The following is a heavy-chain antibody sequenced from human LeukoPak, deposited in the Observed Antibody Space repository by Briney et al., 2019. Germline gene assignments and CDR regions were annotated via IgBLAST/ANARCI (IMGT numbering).Heavy chain of an antibody. CDR1: GYPFSTHY. CDR2: INPSGGST. Sequence: ASVKVSCKASGYPFSTHYMYWVRQAPGQGLEWMGIINPSGGSTSYAQKFQGRVTMTRDMSTSTVFMELRSLRSDDTAVYYCARDSPQDYYYYMDVWGKGTTVTISS. CDR3: ARDSPQDYYYYMDV. J-gene: IGHJ6*03. V-gene: IGHV1-46*01.